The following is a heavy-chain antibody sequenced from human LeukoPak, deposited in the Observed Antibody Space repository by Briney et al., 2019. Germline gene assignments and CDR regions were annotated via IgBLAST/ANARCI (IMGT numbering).Heavy chain of an antibody. CDR3: ARVGSLSIYYYYMDV. CDR1: GFTFSTYW. Sequence: GGSLRLSCAASGFTFSTYWMNWVRQAPGKGLEWVANIKQDGSEKYYVDSVKGRFTISRDNARNSLYLQMNSLRAEDTAVYYCARVGSLSIYYYYMDVWGKGTTVTMSS. J-gene: IGHJ6*03. CDR2: IKQDGSEK. V-gene: IGHV3-7*01. D-gene: IGHD3-3*02.